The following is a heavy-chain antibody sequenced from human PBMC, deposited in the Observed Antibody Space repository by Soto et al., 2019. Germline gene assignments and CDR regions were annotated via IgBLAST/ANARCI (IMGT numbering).Heavy chain of an antibody. V-gene: IGHV3-30*01. J-gene: IGHJ4*02. CDR2: ISFDGSNK. CDR1: GFTFSSYA. Sequence: QVQLVESGGGVVQPGRSLRLSCAASGFTFSSYAMHWVRQAPGKGLEWVAFISFDGSNKYYADSVKGRFTISRDNSKNTLYLQMNSLRAEDTAVYYCASDAVPSYFDYWCQGTLVTVSS. CDR3: ASDAVPSYFDY.